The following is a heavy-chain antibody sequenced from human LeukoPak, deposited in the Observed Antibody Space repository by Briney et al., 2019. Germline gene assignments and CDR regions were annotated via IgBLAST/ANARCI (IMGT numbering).Heavy chain of an antibody. CDR2: IYYSGST. V-gene: IGHV4-59*01. CDR1: GGSIRSDY. D-gene: IGHD6-19*01. Sequence: SETLSLTCIVSGGSIRSDYWSWIRQPPGKGLEWIGYIYYSGSTNYNPSLKSRVTISVDTSKNQFSLKLSSVTAADTAVYYCARGSGFYGYWGQGTLVTVSS. J-gene: IGHJ4*02. CDR3: ARGSGFYGY.